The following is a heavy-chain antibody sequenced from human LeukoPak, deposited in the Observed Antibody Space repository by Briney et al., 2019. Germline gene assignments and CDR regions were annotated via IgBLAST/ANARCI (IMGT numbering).Heavy chain of an antibody. Sequence: APVKVSCKASGYTFTRYDINWVRQATGPGLEWMRWMNPNSGNTGYAQKFQGRVTMTRNTSISTAYMELSSLRSEDTAIYYCARGPDCSSFSSYYYFEYGAQGTLVTVSS. CDR2: MNPNSGNT. J-gene: IGHJ4*02. CDR1: GYTFTRYD. D-gene: IGHD2-2*01. CDR3: ARGPDCSSFSSYYYFEY. V-gene: IGHV1-8*01.